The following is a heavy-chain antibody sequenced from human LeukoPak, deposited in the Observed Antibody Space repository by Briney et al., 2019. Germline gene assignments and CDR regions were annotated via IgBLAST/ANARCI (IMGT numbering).Heavy chain of an antibody. D-gene: IGHD6-19*01. CDR3: ATSNSSGGSPDAFDI. CDR2: IYPGDSGT. V-gene: IGHV5-51*01. Sequence: GESLKISCKGSGYSFTSYWIGWVRQMPGKGLEWMGIIYPGDSGTRYSPSFQGQVTISADKSISTAYLQWSSLKASDTAMYYCATSNSSGGSPDAFDIWGQGTMVTVSS. J-gene: IGHJ3*02. CDR1: GYSFTSYW.